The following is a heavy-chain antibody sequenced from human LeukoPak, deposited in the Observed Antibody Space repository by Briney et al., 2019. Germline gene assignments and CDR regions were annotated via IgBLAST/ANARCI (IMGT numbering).Heavy chain of an antibody. D-gene: IGHD5-18*01. CDR1: GYSISSGYY. J-gene: IGHJ4*02. CDR3: ARVSFRNTAMVSY. Sequence: PSETLSLTCAVSGYSISSGYYWGWIRQPPGKGLEWIGSIYHSGSTYYNPSLKSRVTISVDTSKNQFSLKLSSVTAAVTAVYYCARVSFRNTAMVSYWGQGTLVTVSS. V-gene: IGHV4-38-2*01. CDR2: IYHSGST.